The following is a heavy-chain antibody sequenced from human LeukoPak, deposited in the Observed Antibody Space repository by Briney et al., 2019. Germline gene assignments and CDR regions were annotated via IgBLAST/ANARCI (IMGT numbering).Heavy chain of an antibody. J-gene: IGHJ4*02. D-gene: IGHD2-2*01. CDR3: AKTRFSTSYSVFADY. CDR2: FSYDGSNE. CDR1: GFTFSSYG. Sequence: GGSLRLSCAASGFTFSSYGMHWVRQAPGKGLEWVAIFSYDGSNEYYADFVKGRFTISRDNSKSTLYLQMNSLTTEDTAVYYCAKTRFSTSYSVFADYWGQGTLVTVSP. V-gene: IGHV3-30*18.